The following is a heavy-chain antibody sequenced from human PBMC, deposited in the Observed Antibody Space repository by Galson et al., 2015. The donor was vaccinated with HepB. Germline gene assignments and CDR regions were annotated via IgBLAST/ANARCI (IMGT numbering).Heavy chain of an antibody. CDR2: IWNDGSHK. J-gene: IGHJ4*02. CDR3: GRDYVGFCCSTSCPIEF. V-gene: IGHV3-33*01. D-gene: IGHD2-2*01. CDR1: GFTFTTFG. Sequence: SLRLSCAASGFTFTTFGMHWVRQAPGKGLEWVAVIWNDGSHKYYVDSVKGRFTVSRDNSENTLYLQMNSLRAEDTAVYYCGRDYVGFCCSTSCPIEFWGQGTLVTVSS.